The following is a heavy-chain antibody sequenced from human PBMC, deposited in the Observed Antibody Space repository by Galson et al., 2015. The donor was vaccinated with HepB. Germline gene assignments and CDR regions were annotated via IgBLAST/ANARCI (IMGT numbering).Heavy chain of an antibody. D-gene: IGHD2-15*01. CDR3: ARGSLGYCSGGSCAIDY. CDR1: GFTFSSYV. J-gene: IGHJ4*02. Sequence: SLRLSCAASGFTFSSYVMHWVRQAPGKGLEWVAVISYDGSNKYYADSVKGRFTISRDNSKNTLYLQMNSQRDEDTAVYYCARGSLGYCSGGSCAIDYWGQGTLVTVSS. CDR2: ISYDGSNK. V-gene: IGHV3-30*04.